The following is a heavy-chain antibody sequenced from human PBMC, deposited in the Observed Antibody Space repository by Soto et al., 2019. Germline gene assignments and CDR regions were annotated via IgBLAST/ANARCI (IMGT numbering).Heavy chain of an antibody. CDR1: GFTFSSYG. CDR3: ARDDLARYSGSYYSGAYYYYYGMDV. Sequence: QVQLVESGGGVVQPGRSLRLSCAASGFTFSSYGMHWVRQAPGKGLEWVAVIWYDGSNKYYADSVKGRFTISRDNSKNTLYLQMNRLRAEDTAVYYCARDDLARYSGSYYSGAYYYYYGMDVWGQGTTVTVSS. CDR2: IWYDGSNK. J-gene: IGHJ6*02. D-gene: IGHD1-26*01. V-gene: IGHV3-33*01.